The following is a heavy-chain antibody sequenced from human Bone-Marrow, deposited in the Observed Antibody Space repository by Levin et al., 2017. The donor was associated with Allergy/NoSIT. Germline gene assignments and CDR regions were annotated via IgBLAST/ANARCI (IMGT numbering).Heavy chain of an antibody. J-gene: IGHJ4*02. V-gene: IGHV4-39*01. D-gene: IGHD6-19*01. Sequence: SETLSLTCTVSGGSISSSSYYWGWIRQPPGKGLEWIGSIYYSGSTYYNPSLKSRVTISVDTSKNQFSLKLSSVTAADTAVYYCARRRYSSGLSGLDYWGQGTLVTVSS. CDR2: IYYSGST. CDR3: ARRRYSSGLSGLDY. CDR1: GGSISSSSYY.